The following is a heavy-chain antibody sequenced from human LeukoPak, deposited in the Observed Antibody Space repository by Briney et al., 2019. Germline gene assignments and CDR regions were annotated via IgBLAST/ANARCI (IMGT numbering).Heavy chain of an antibody. J-gene: IGHJ4*02. CDR2: MNPNSGNT. D-gene: IGHD4-17*01. Sequence: ASVKVSCKASGYTFTSDDINWVRQATGQGLEWMGWMNPNSGNTGYAQKFQGRVTMIRNTSISTAYMELSSLRSEDTAVYYCARGSNLDYGVQIDYWGQGTLVTVSS. CDR3: ARGSNLDYGVQIDY. CDR1: GYTFTSDD. V-gene: IGHV1-8*01.